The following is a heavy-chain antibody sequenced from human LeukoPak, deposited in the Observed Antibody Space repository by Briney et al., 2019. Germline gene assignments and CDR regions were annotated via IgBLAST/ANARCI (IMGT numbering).Heavy chain of an antibody. Sequence: GASVKVSCKASAYTFTDYYIHWIRQARGQGLEWMGRISPNTGGTDHAQEFRDKITMTRDTSISTAYIELSRLISDDTAVYYCARGGCSGYRYFDYWGQGTLVTVSS. CDR3: ARGGCSGYRYFDY. CDR2: ISPNTGGT. V-gene: IGHV1-2*06. D-gene: IGHD5-18*01. CDR1: AYTFTDYY. J-gene: IGHJ4*02.